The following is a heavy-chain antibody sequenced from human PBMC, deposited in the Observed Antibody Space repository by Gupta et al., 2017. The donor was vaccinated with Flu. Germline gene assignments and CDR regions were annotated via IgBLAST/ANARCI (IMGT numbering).Heavy chain of an antibody. Sequence: EVQLVESGGGLAQPGGSLRLSRGASGVRLRDYEWNWVRQAPGKGVGWISYISRSGSTIYYTGSVKGRFTISRDNAKNSLHLQMNSLRSEDTAVYYCATNPFYDTSGHYRDYWGQGTLVPVSS. CDR1: GVRLRDYE. D-gene: IGHD3-22*01. CDR2: ISRSGSTI. CDR3: ATNPFYDTSGHYRDY. V-gene: IGHV3-48*03. J-gene: IGHJ4*02.